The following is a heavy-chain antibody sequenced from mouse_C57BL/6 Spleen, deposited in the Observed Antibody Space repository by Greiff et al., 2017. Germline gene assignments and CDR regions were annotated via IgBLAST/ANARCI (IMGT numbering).Heavy chain of an antibody. CDR3: ARYYYGSRSWFAY. CDR1: GFTFSSYA. J-gene: IGHJ3*01. Sequence: EVKVEESGGGLVKPGGSLKLSCAASGFTFSSYAMSWVRQTPEKRLEWVATISDGGSYTYYPDNVKGRFTISRDNAKNNLYLQMSHLKSEDTAMYYCARYYYGSRSWFAYWGQGTLVTVSA. D-gene: IGHD1-1*01. V-gene: IGHV5-4*03. CDR2: ISDGGSYT.